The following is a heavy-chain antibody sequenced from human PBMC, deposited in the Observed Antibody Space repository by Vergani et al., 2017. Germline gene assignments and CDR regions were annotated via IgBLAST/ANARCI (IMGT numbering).Heavy chain of an antibody. V-gene: IGHV3-23*04. CDR2: ISGSGGST. D-gene: IGHD6-13*01. J-gene: IGHJ5*02. CDR1: GFTFSSYA. CDR3: AKDGEYSSSWANWFDP. Sequence: VQLVESGGGVVQPGRSLRLSCAASGFTFSSYAMSWVRQAPGKGLEWVSAISGSGGSTYYADSVKGRFTISRDNSKNTLYLQMNSLRAEDTAVYYCAKDGEYSSSWANWFDPWGQGTLVTVSS.